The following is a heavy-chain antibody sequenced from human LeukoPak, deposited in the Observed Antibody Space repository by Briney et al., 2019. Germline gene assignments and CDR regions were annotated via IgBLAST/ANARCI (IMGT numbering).Heavy chain of an antibody. CDR2: IYGGST. CDR3: ADYGVSGVRNNFY. D-gene: IGHD3-3*01. CDR1: GFTVSDNY. J-gene: IGHJ4*02. Sequence: PGGSLRLSCAASGFTVSDNYMTWVRQAPGKGLEWVSIIYGGSTYYADSVKGRFTISRDNSRNTVYLQMTSLRADDTAVYYCADYGVSGVRNNFYWGQGTLVTVSS. V-gene: IGHV3-53*01.